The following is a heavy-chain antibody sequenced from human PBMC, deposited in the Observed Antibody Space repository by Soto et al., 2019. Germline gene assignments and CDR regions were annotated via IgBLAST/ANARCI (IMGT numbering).Heavy chain of an antibody. CDR3: ARYRLMYYDFWRTGGWFDP. CDR2: IIPIFGTA. J-gene: IGHJ5*02. V-gene: IGHV1-69*13. CDR1: GGTFSSYA. Sequence: SVKVSCKASGGTFSSYAISWVRQAPGQGLEWMGGIIPIFGTANYAQKFQGRVTITADESTSTAYMELSRLTSEDTAVYYCARYRLMYYDFWRTGGWFDPWGQGTLVTVSS. D-gene: IGHD3-3*01.